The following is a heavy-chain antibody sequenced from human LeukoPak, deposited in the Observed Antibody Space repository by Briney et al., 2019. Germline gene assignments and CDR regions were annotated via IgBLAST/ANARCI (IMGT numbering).Heavy chain of an antibody. Sequence: PGGPLRLSCAASGFTFSSYSMNWVRQAPGKGLEWVSYISSSSSTIYYADSVKGRFTISRDNAKNSLYLQMNSLRAEDTAVYYCARGTGVLLWFGERLNWFDPWGQGTLVTVSS. CDR3: ARGTGVLLWFGERLNWFDP. J-gene: IGHJ5*02. V-gene: IGHV3-48*01. D-gene: IGHD3-10*01. CDR1: GFTFSSYS. CDR2: ISSSSSTI.